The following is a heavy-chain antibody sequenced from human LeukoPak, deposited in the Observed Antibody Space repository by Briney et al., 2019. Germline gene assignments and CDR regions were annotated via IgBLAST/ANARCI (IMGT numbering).Heavy chain of an antibody. CDR3: ARRLGRKFGERFYYYHYMDV. J-gene: IGHJ6*03. D-gene: IGHD3-10*01. CDR2: INHSRST. Sequence: SETLSLTCAVYGGSFSGYYWSWIRQPPGKGLEWIGEINHSRSTNYHPSLKSRVTISVDTSKNQFSLKLSSVTAADTAVYYCARRLGRKFGERFYYYHYMDVWGKGTTVTISS. V-gene: IGHV4-34*01. CDR1: GGSFSGYY.